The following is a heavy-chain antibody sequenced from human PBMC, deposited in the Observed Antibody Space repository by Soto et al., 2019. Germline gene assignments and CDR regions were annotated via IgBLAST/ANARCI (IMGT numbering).Heavy chain of an antibody. CDR1: GGTFSSYA. J-gene: IGHJ6*02. D-gene: IGHD5-12*01. CDR3: AVRIVATISDYYYGMDV. CDR2: IIPIFGKA. V-gene: IGHV1-69*06. Sequence: SVKVSCKASGGTFSSYAISWVRQAPGQGLEWMGGIIPIFGKANYEQKFQGRVTITADKSTSTAYLELSSLRSEDTAVYYCAVRIVATISDYYYGMDVWGQGTTVTVSS.